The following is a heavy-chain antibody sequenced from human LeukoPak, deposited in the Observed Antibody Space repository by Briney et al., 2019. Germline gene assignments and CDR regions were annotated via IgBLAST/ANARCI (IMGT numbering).Heavy chain of an antibody. CDR1: GFTLSGSA. CDR2: IRSKANSYAT. CDR3: TTITTFGY. J-gene: IGHJ4*02. Sequence: GGSLKLSCAASGFTLSGSAMHWVRQASGKGLEWVGRIRSKANSYATAYAASVKGRFTISRDDSKNTAYLQMNSLKTEDTAVYYCTTITTFGYWGQGTLVTVSS. V-gene: IGHV3-73*01. D-gene: IGHD4-11*01.